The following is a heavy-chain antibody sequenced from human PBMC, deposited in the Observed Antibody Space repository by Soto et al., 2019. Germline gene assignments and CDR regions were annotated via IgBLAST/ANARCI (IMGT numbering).Heavy chain of an antibody. CDR2: ISGSGGGT. V-gene: IGHV3-23*01. Sequence: EVQLLESGGGLVQPGGSLRLACAASGVTFSSYTMSWVRQAPGKGLEWVSGISGSGGGTYYADSVKGRFTISRDNSKNTLYLQMSSLRAEDSAVYYCAKEGAVVGTEAVDYWGQGTLVTVSS. CDR3: AKEGAVVGTEAVDY. D-gene: IGHD6-19*01. J-gene: IGHJ4*02. CDR1: GVTFSSYT.